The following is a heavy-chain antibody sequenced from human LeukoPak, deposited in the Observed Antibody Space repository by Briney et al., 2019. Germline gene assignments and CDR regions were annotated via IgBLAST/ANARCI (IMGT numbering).Heavy chain of an antibody. V-gene: IGHV1-2*02. D-gene: IGHD3-16*01. CDR2: INPNSGGT. CDR1: GYTFTSYY. J-gene: IGHJ4*02. Sequence: ASVKVSCKASGYTFTSYYMHWVRQAPGQGLEWMGWINPNSGGTNYAQKFQGRVTMTRDTSISTAYMELSRLRSDDTAVYYCARFPRVLGLGPVWGQGTLVTVSS. CDR3: ARFPRVLGLGPV.